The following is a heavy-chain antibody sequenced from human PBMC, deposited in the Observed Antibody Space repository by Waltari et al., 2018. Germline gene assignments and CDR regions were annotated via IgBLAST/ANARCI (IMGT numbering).Heavy chain of an antibody. CDR3: ARDRSGDGYNLYYFDS. CDR2: IRDMGTNI. Sequence: QFQLVESGGTLVKPGGSLRLSCEISGFTFRDYYMSWIRQIPGNGLEWIQYIRDMGTNIHYAESVNGRFTISRDNANNSLYLHMSSLRAEDTAVYYCARDRSGDGYNLYYFDSWGRGTLVTVSS. V-gene: IGHV3-11*04. D-gene: IGHD3-3*01. CDR1: GFTFRDYY. J-gene: IGHJ4*02.